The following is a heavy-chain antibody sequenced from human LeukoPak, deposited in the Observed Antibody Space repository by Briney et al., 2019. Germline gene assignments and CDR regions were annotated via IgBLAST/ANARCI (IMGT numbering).Heavy chain of an antibody. J-gene: IGHJ5*02. V-gene: IGHV4-39*07. CDR2: LYYSGST. D-gene: IGHD3-10*01. Sequence: PSQTLSLTGTVSGGSITNNNYYWDWIRQPPRKGLEWIGDLYYSGSTHYNPSLKSRVAISVDTSKNQFSLELSSVTAADTAVYYWARAGLKVWFDPWGQGTLVTVSS. CDR3: ARAGLKVWFDP. CDR1: GGSITNNNYY.